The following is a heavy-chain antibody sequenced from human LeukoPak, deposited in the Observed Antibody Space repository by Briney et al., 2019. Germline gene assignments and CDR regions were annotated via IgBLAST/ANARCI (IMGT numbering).Heavy chain of an antibody. CDR3: AREIWRSTSCPFDY. CDR1: GGTFSSYA. V-gene: IGHV1-69*06. Sequence: GASVKVSCKASGGTFSSYAISWVRQAPGQGLEWMGGIIPIFGTANYAQKFQGRVTITADKSTSTAYMELSSLRSEDTAVYYCAREIWRSTSCPFDYWGQGTLVTVSS. CDR2: IIPIFGTA. D-gene: IGHD2-2*01. J-gene: IGHJ4*02.